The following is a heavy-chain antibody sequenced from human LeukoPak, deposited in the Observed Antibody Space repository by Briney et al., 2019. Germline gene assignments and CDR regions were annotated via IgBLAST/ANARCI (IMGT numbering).Heavy chain of an antibody. J-gene: IGHJ4*02. CDR3: ARESGTAMALSFDY. Sequence: GGSLRLSCEASGVTFSSYVMSWVRQAPGKGPEWASGISGSDGGTYYADFVKGRFAISRDNSKNTLYLQMNSLRAEDTAVYYCARESGTAMALSFDYWGQGTLVTVSS. CDR2: ISGSDGGT. CDR1: GVTFSSYV. V-gene: IGHV3-23*01. D-gene: IGHD5-18*01.